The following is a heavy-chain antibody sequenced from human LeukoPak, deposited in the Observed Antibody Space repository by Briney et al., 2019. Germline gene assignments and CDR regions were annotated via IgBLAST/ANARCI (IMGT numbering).Heavy chain of an antibody. CDR3: AREGPGSSPFDY. CDR1: GFTFSSYW. Sequence: GGSLRLSCAASGFTFSSYWMSWVRQAPGKGLEWVANIKEDGSEKHYVDSVKGRFTISRDNSKNTLYLQMGSLRAEDMAVYYCAREGPGSSPFDYWGQGTLVTVSS. CDR2: IKEDGSEK. V-gene: IGHV3-7*01. J-gene: IGHJ4*02. D-gene: IGHD6-13*01.